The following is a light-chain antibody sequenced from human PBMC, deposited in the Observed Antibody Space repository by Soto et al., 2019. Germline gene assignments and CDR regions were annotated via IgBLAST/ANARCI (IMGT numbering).Light chain of an antibody. J-gene: IGKJ1*01. CDR2: QAS. Sequence: AIRMTQSPSSFSASTGDKVTITRLASQNISSYLAWYQQKPGKAPKLLIYQASNLQSGVPSRYSGSGSGTEFTLTISSLQPDDFATYYCQHYNSYPWAFGQGTKVDI. CDR3: QHYNSYPWA. V-gene: IGKV1-8*01. CDR1: QNISSY.